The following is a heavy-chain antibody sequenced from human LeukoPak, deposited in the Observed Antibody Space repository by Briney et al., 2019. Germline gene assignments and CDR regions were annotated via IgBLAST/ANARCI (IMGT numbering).Heavy chain of an antibody. D-gene: IGHD2-8*01. CDR3: AKDRSCTNDVCHGDFDY. V-gene: IGHV3-23*01. CDR2: ISGSGGST. CDR1: GFIFSSYA. J-gene: IGHJ4*02. Sequence: GGSLRLSCAASGFIFSSYATSWVRQAPGKGLEWVSTISGSGGSTYYADSVKGRFTISRDNSKNTVYLQMNSLRAEDTAVYYCAKDRSCTNDVCHGDFDYWGQGTLVTVSS.